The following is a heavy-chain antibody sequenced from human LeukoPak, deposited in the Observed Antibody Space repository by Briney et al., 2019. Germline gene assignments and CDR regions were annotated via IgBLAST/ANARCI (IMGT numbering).Heavy chain of an antibody. D-gene: IGHD3-16*01. CDR1: GFTFSSYA. V-gene: IGHV3-23*01. Sequence: PGGSLRLSCAASGFTFSSYAMSWVRQAPGKGLEWVSAISGSGGSTYYADSVKGRFTISRDNSKNTLYLQMNSLRAEGTAVYYCAKPLTGLRKEKQPSWVSFDYWGQGTLVTVSS. CDR2: ISGSGGST. J-gene: IGHJ4*02. CDR3: AKPLTGLRKEKQPSWVSFDY.